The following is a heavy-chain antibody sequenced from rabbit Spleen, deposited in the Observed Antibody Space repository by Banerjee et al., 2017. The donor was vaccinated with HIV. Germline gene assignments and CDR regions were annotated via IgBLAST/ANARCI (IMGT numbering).Heavy chain of an antibody. J-gene: IGHJ4*01. CDR1: GVSFSSSSY. D-gene: IGHD1-1*01. CDR3: ARDPNYASGHYIYSF. Sequence: QSLEESGGDLVKPGASLTLTCTASGVSFSSSSYMCWVRQAPGKGLEWIACIDAGSSGFTYFATWAKGRFTCSKTSSTTVTLQLNSLTAADTATYFCARDPNYASGHYIYSFWGPGTLVTVS. V-gene: IGHV1S40*01. CDR2: IDAGSSGFT.